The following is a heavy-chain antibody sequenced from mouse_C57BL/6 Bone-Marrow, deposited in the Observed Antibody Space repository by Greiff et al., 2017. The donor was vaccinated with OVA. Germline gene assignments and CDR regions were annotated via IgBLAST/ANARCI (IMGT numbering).Heavy chain of an antibody. CDR1: GFNIKDDY. D-gene: IGHD3-2*02. V-gene: IGHV14-4*01. J-gene: IGHJ3*01. CDR2: IDPENGDT. CDR3: TLDSSGYVGFAY. Sequence: EVQLQQSGAELVRPGASVKLSCTASGFNIKDDYMYWVKQRPEQGLEWIGWIDPENGDTEYASKFQGKATITADTSSNTAYLQLSSLTSEDTAVYYCTLDSSGYVGFAYWGQGTLVTVSA.